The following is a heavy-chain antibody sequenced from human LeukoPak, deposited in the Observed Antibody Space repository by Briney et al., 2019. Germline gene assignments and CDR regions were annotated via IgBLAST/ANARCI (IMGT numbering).Heavy chain of an antibody. Sequence: GGSLRLSCAASGFTFSSYGMSWVRQAPGKGLEWVSAISGSGGSTYYADSVKGRFTISRDNSKNTLYLQMNSLRAEDTAVYYCAKDRSGSGSYYLFDYWGQGTLVTVSS. CDR1: GFTFSSYG. CDR2: ISGSGGST. CDR3: AKDRSGSGSYYLFDY. D-gene: IGHD3-10*01. J-gene: IGHJ4*02. V-gene: IGHV3-23*01.